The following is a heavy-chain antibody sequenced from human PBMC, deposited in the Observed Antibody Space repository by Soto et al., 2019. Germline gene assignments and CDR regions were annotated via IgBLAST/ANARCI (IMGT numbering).Heavy chain of an antibody. V-gene: IGHV4-59*08. CDR1: GGSISSYY. J-gene: IGHJ3*02. CDR3: ARYPTTVTTRAAFEI. Sequence: SVTLSLSCTVSGGSISSYYWSWIRQPPGKGLEWIGYIYYSGSTNYNPSLKSRVTISVDTSKNQFSLKLSSVTAADTAVYYCARYPTTVTTRAAFEIWGQGTIVTGS. CDR2: IYYSGST. D-gene: IGHD4-17*01.